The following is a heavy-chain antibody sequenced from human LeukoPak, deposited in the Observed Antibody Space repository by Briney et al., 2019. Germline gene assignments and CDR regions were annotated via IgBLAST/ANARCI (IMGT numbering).Heavy chain of an antibody. CDR2: INPNSGDT. J-gene: IGHJ4*02. CDR3: ARGRHWNQGNCDY. D-gene: IGHD1-1*01. V-gene: IGHV1-2*02. CDR1: GYTITGYY. Sequence: ASVKVSCKASGYTITGYYIHWVRQAPRQGLEWMGWINPNSGDTNYAQKFQGRVTMTRDTSINTAFMEPSRLRSDDTAVYYCARGRHWNQGNCDYWGQGTLVTVSS.